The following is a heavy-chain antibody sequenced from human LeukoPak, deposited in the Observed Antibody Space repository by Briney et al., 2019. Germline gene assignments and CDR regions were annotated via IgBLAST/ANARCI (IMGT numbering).Heavy chain of an antibody. CDR1: GSTFSAHY. V-gene: IGHV1-2*02. CDR3: ARVPGPYTTSRFDF. D-gene: IGHD2-2*02. CDR2: IDPASGGT. Sequence: GASVKVSCKTSGSTFSAHYLHWVRQAPGQRPEWLERIDPASGGTHYAQKFQGRVTVTRDTSTTTVDMELSGLRSDDTAVYYCARVPGPYTTSRFDFWGQGTLVTVSS. J-gene: IGHJ4*02.